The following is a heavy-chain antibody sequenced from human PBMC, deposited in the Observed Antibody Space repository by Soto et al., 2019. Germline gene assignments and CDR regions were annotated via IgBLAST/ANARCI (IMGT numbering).Heavy chain of an antibody. D-gene: IGHD2-15*01. CDR3: ATTPIVVVVAATVFDY. J-gene: IGHJ4*02. Sequence: GGSLRLSCAASGFTFSSYAMSWVRQAPGKGLEWVSAISGSGGSTYYADSVKGRFTISRDNSKNTLYLQMNSLRAEDTAVYYCATTPIVVVVAATVFDYWGQGTQVTVSS. V-gene: IGHV3-23*01. CDR1: GFTFSSYA. CDR2: ISGSGGST.